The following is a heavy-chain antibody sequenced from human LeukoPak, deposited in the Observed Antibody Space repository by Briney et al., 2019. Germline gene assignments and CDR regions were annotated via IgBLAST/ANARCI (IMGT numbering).Heavy chain of an antibody. CDR2: ISYDGSNK. D-gene: IGHD6-19*01. V-gene: IGHV3-30*03. Sequence: GGSLRLSCAASGFTFSSYGMHWVRQAPGKGLEWVAVISYDGSNKYYADSVKGRFTISRDNSKNTLYLQMNSLRAEDTAVYYCATTVAGHYFDYWGQGTLVTVSS. CDR3: ATTVAGHYFDY. CDR1: GFTFSSYG. J-gene: IGHJ4*02.